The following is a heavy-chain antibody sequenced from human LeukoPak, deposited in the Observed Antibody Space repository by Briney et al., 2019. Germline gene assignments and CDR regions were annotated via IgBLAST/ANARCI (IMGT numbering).Heavy chain of an antibody. J-gene: IGHJ4*02. D-gene: IGHD3-22*01. CDR3: AKDLPPVDYYDSSGYLDY. Sequence: GGSLRLSCAASGFTFSSYAMSWVRQAPGKGLEWVSAISGSGGSTYYADSVKGRFTISRDNSKNTLYLQMNSLRAEDTAVYYCAKDLPPVDYYDSSGYLDYWGQGTLVTVSS. CDR1: GFTFSSYA. V-gene: IGHV3-23*01. CDR2: ISGSGGST.